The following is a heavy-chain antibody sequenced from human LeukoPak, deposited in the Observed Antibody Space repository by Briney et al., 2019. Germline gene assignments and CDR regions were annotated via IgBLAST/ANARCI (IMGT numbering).Heavy chain of an antibody. J-gene: IGHJ2*01. Sequence: GGSLRLSCAASGFTFSSYAMSWVRQAPGKGLEWVSAISGSGGNTYYADSVKGQFTISRDNSKNTPYLQMNSLRAEDTAVYYCAKVPYPYWYFDLWGRGTLVTVSS. CDR2: ISGSGGNT. CDR1: GFTFSSYA. V-gene: IGHV3-23*01. CDR3: AKVPYPYWYFDL.